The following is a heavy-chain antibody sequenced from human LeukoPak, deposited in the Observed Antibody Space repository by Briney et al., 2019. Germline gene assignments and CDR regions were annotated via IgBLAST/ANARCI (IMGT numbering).Heavy chain of an antibody. CDR3: ARYCSGGRCYSGLDP. CDR1: GFTFSSYA. J-gene: IGHJ5*02. Sequence: GGSLRLSCAASGFTFSSYAMSWVPQAPGKGLGWVSAITDSTYFADSVKGRFTISRDSSKNRMYLQINSLRVEDTAVYYCARYCSGGRCYSGLDPWGQGALVTVSS. D-gene: IGHD2-15*01. CDR2: ITDST. V-gene: IGHV3-23*01.